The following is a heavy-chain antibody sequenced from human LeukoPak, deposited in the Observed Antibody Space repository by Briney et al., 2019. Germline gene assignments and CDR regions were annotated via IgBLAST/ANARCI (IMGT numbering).Heavy chain of an antibody. Sequence: ASVKVSCKASGYTFTGYYMHWVRQAPGQGLEWMGWINPNSGGTNYAQKFQGRVTMTRDTSISTAYMELSRLRSDDTAVYYCARDSSGYYGYYFDYWGQGTLVTVSS. CDR1: GYTFTGYY. CDR2: INPNSGGT. D-gene: IGHD3-22*01. J-gene: IGHJ4*02. CDR3: ARDSSGYYGYYFDY. V-gene: IGHV1-2*02.